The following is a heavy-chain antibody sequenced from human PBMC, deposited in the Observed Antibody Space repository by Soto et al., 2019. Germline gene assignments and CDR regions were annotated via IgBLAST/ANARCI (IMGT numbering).Heavy chain of an antibody. CDR2: IDTSSTKI. CDR1: GYTFSDYY. Sequence: QVQLVESGGDLVKPGGSLRLSCAASGYTFSDYYLSWIRQAPGKGLEWISYIDTSSTKIYYADSVRGRFTISRDNGKTSLFLEMNNLRVEDTAVYFCASHYDLWTGYLSPVDYWGRGTLVTVSS. V-gene: IGHV3-11*01. J-gene: IGHJ4*02. CDR3: ASHYDLWTGYLSPVDY. D-gene: IGHD3-3*01.